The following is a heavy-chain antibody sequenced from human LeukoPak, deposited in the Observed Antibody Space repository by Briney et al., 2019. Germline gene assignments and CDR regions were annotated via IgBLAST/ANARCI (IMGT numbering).Heavy chain of an antibody. J-gene: IGHJ3*02. CDR3: ARAYYDSSGYYFRLYAFDI. Sequence: SETLSLTCTVSGGSISSYYWSWIRQPPGKGLEWIGYIYYSGSTNYNPSLKSRVTISVDTSKNQFSLKLSSVTAADTAVYYCARAYYDSSGYYFRLYAFDIWGQGTMVTVSS. CDR1: GGSISSYY. D-gene: IGHD3-22*01. CDR2: IYYSGST. V-gene: IGHV4-59*01.